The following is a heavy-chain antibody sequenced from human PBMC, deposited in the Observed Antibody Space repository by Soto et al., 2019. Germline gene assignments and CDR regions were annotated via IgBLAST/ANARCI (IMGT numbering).Heavy chain of an antibody. CDR2: ISYDGSNK. Sequence: PGESLKISCAASGLTFSSYAMHWVRQAPGKGLEWVAVISYDGSNKYYADSVKGRFTISRDNSKNTLYLQMNSLRAEDTAVYYCARESPESLRGGGMDVWGQGTTVTVSS. J-gene: IGHJ6*02. D-gene: IGHD4-17*01. V-gene: IGHV3-30-3*01. CDR1: GLTFSSYA. CDR3: ARESPESLRGGGMDV.